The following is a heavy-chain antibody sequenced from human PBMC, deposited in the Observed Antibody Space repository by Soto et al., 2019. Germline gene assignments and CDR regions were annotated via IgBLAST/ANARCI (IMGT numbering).Heavy chain of an antibody. Sequence: SETLSLTCSVFGGSISSGDYYWSWIRQPPGKGLEWLGYISYSGSTNYNPSLMSRAAISVDTSKNQFSLRLKSVTAADTAVYYCARDLESSGYYFRAFDIWGQGTMVT. CDR1: GGSISSGDYY. J-gene: IGHJ3*02. CDR3: ARDLESSGYYFRAFDI. V-gene: IGHV4-30-4*01. CDR2: ISYSGST. D-gene: IGHD3-22*01.